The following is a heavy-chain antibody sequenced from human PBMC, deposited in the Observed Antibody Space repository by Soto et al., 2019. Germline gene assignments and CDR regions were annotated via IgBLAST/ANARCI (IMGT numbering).Heavy chain of an antibody. CDR1: GYTFTSYY. D-gene: IGHD5-18*01. CDR2: SNPSGGSK. Sequence: XSVKVTNPAAGYTFTSYYRRWGRQAPGQGLEWMGISNPSGGSKSYAQKFQGRVTLTRDTSTSTVYMELSSLRSEDTAVYYCARDLFGGYSPFSSSTALDAFDIWGQGTMVTVSS. V-gene: IGHV1-46*01. CDR3: ARDLFGGYSPFSSSTALDAFDI. J-gene: IGHJ3*02.